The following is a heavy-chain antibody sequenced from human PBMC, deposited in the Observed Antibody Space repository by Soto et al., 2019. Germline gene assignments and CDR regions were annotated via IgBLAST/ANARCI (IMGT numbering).Heavy chain of an antibody. CDR3: ARDGRWFGGFQH. CDR2: IYYSGST. V-gene: IGHV4-61*01. D-gene: IGHD3-10*01. J-gene: IGHJ1*01. Sequence: QVQLQESGPGLVKPSETLSLTCTVSGGSVSSGSYYWSWIRQPPGKGLEWIGYIYYSGSTNYNPSLKSRVTISVDTSKNQFSLKLSSVTAADTAVYYCARDGRWFGGFQHWGQGTLVTVSS. CDR1: GGSVSSGSYY.